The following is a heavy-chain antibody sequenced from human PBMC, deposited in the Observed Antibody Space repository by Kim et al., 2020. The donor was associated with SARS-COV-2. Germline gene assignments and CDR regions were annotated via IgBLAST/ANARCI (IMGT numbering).Heavy chain of an antibody. J-gene: IGHJ4*02. CDR2: IYWDDDK. CDR3: AHILARGRFPHGYYYQDSGYLNFDS. CDR1: GFSLTTNEMG. Sequence: SGPTLVNPTETLTLTCTFSGFSLTTNEMGVGWIRQPPGKALDWLALIYWDDDKRYSPSLKSRLTITRDTSKNRVVLTLTNMDPADTATYYCAHILARGRFPHGYYYQDSGYLNFDSWGPGTLVTVSS. D-gene: IGHD3-22*01. V-gene: IGHV2-5*02.